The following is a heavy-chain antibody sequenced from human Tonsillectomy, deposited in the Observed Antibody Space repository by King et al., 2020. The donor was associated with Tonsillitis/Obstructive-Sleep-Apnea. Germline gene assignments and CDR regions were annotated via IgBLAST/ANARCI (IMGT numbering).Heavy chain of an antibody. CDR1: CGSISSSNL. D-gene: IGHD2-21*02. J-gene: IGHJ4*02. CDR2: IHHGGRT. CDR3: ATRVTAIDY. V-gene: IGHV4-4*02. Sequence: QLQESGPGLVKPSGTLSLTCAFSCGSISSSNLWCVVRQPPGKGLEVIGEIHHGGRTNYHPSPKRRCTISVDKSKNQFSLKLSSVTAADTAVYYCATRVTAIDYWGQGTLVTVSS.